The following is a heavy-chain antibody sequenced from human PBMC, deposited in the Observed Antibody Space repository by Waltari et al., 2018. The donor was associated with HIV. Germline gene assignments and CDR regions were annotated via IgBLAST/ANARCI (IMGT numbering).Heavy chain of an antibody. D-gene: IGHD3-10*01. CDR1: GFIFTDFA. CDR3: VKDSGRAADVFDL. J-gene: IGHJ3*01. CDR2: IRGGGET. Sequence: SGFIFTDFAMDWVRQAPGKGLEWVSAIRGGGETFYADSVKGRFTISRDNSKNTLYLQMNSLRADDAAVYYCVKDSGRAADVFDLWGQGTMVTVSS. V-gene: IGHV3-23*01.